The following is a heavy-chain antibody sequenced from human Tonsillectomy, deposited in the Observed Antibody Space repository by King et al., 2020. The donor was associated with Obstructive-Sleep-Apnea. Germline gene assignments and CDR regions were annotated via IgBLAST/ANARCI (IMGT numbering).Heavy chain of an antibody. Sequence: QLQESGPGLVKPSETLSLTCNVSGGSLSNYYWSWIRQPPGKGLEWIGYIYFSGTTNYNPSLKSRVTISLDKSKNQFSLKLTSVTAADTAVYYCAREGRIGRGGGAFDIWGQGTVVTVSS. D-gene: IGHD2/OR15-2a*01. CDR3: AREGRIGRGGGAFDI. J-gene: IGHJ3*02. CDR2: IYFSGTT. V-gene: IGHV4-59*01. CDR1: GGSLSNYY.